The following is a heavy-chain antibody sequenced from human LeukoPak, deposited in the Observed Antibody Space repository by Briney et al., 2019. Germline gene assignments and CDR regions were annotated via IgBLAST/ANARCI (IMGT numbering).Heavy chain of an antibody. J-gene: IGHJ4*02. V-gene: IGHV1-2*02. D-gene: IGHD1-1*01. CDR2: VNPDSGGT. CDR3: ARENWYSDY. Sequence: ASVKVSCKASGCTFTHYRLHWVRQAHGQGLEWMGWVNPDSGGTNYQQKFQGRVTMTRDTSITTVYMELSGLRSDDTAVYYCARENWYSDYWGQGTLVTVSS. CDR1: GCTFTHYR.